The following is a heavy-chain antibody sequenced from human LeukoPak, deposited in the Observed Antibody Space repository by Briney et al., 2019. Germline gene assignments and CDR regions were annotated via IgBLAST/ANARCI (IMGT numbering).Heavy chain of an antibody. J-gene: IGHJ6*04. CDR2: ISYDGGNK. D-gene: IGHD3-9*01. CDR1: GFTFSSYG. Sequence: GTSLRLSCAASGFTFSSYGMHWVRQAPGRGLEWVAAISYDGGNKDYGDFVKGRFTISRDNSKETLYLQMNSLTAEDTAVYFCVRGAGNYKEFYCYYGLDVWGKGTTVTVSS. V-gene: IGHV3-30*03. CDR3: VRGAGNYKEFYCYYGLDV.